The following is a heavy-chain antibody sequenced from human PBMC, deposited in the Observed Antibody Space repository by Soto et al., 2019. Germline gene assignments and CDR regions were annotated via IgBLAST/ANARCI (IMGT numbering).Heavy chain of an antibody. Sequence: PSETLSLTCAVSVYSSSSGYYWGCIRQPPGKGLEWIGSIYHSGSTYYNPSLKSRVTISVDTSKNQFSLKLSSVTAADTAVYYCARDCGFWSGYYGDFYYYYGMDVWGQGTTVTVSS. CDR3: ARDCGFWSGYYGDFYYYYGMDV. CDR2: IYHSGST. D-gene: IGHD3-3*01. V-gene: IGHV4-38-2*02. J-gene: IGHJ6*02. CDR1: VYSSSSGYY.